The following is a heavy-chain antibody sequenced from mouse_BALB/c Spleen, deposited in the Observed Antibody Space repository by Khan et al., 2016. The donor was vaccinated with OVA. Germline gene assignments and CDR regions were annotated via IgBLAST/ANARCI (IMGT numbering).Heavy chain of an antibody. J-gene: IGHJ3*01. CDR1: GYSFTGYT. Sequence: VRLQQSGPELVKPGASMKMSCKASGYSFTGYTMNWVKQSRVKNLEWIGLINPYNGGTAYNLKFGGKATLTVDKSSNTAYMELLSLTSEDSAVYYCVRSASYGDYVEAWFAYWGQGTLVTVSA. V-gene: IGHV1-37*01. D-gene: IGHD2-13*01. CDR3: VRSASYGDYVEAWFAY. CDR2: INPYNGGT.